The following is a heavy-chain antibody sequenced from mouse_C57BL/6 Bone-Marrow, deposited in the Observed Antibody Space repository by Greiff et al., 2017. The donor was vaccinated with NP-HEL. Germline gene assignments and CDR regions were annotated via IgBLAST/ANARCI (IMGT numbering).Heavy chain of an antibody. CDR1: GFTFSSYA. D-gene: IGHD1-1*01. J-gene: IGHJ1*03. V-gene: IGHV5-4*03. CDR3: AKNLLLRPPGYFDV. Sequence: EVMLVESGGGLVKPGGSLKLSCAASGFTFSSYAMSWVRQTPEKRLEWVATISDGGSYTYYPGNVKGRFTISRDNAKNNLYLQMSHLKSEDTAMYYCAKNLLLRPPGYFDVWGTGTTVTVSS. CDR2: ISDGGSYT.